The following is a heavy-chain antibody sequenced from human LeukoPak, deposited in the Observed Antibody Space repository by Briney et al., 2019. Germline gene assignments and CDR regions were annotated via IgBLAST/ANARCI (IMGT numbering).Heavy chain of an antibody. CDR1: GGSISSSSYY. Sequence: SETLSLTCTVSGGSISSSSYYWGWIRQPPGKGLEWIGSIYYSGSTYYNPSLKSRVTISVDTSKNQSSLKLSSVTAADTAVYCCARLGYCSGGSCYDFDYWGQGTLVTVSS. CDR2: IYYSGST. J-gene: IGHJ4*02. D-gene: IGHD2-15*01. V-gene: IGHV4-39*01. CDR3: ARLGYCSGGSCYDFDY.